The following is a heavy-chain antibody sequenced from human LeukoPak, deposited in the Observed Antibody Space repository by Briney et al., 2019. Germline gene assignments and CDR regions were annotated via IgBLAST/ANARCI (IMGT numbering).Heavy chain of an antibody. Sequence: GGSLRLSCAASGFTFSSYAMSWVRQAPGKGLEWVSAISGSGGSTYYADSVKGRFTISRDNSKNTLYLQMNSLRAEDTAVYYCAKWQYYYDSSGYYYFDYWGQGTLVTVSS. CDR2: ISGSGGST. J-gene: IGHJ4*02. CDR1: GFTFSSYA. CDR3: AKWQYYYDSSGYYYFDY. V-gene: IGHV3-23*01. D-gene: IGHD3-22*01.